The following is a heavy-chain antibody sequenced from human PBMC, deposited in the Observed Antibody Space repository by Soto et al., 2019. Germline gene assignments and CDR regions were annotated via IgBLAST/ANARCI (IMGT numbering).Heavy chain of an antibody. D-gene: IGHD6-19*01. J-gene: IGHJ3*02. Sequence: KASETLSLTCTVSGGSISSYYWSWIRQPPGKGLEWIGYIYYSGSTNYNPSLKSRVTISVDASKNQFSLKLSSVTAADTAVYYCAIYSSGDAFDIWGQGTMVTVSS. V-gene: IGHV4-59*08. CDR3: AIYSSGDAFDI. CDR2: IYYSGST. CDR1: GGSISSYY.